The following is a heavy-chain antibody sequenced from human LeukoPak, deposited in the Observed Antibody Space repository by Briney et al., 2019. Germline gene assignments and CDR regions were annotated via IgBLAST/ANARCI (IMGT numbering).Heavy chain of an antibody. D-gene: IGHD3-22*01. V-gene: IGHV4-34*01. Sequence: SETLSLTCTVSGGSISSYYWSWIRQPPGKGLEWIGEINHSGSTNYNPSLKSRVTISVDTSKNQFSLKLSSVTAADTAVYYCARARRNYYDSSGYLDYWGQGTLVTVSS. CDR2: INHSGST. J-gene: IGHJ4*02. CDR1: GGSISSYY. CDR3: ARARRNYYDSSGYLDY.